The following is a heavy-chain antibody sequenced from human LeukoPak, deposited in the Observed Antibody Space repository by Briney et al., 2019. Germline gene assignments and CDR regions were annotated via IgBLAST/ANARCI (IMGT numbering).Heavy chain of an antibody. CDR1: GFTFSNYW. J-gene: IGHJ3*02. Sequence: PGGSLRLSCAASGFTFSNYWMHWVRQAPGKGLLWVSRINSDGSSTSYADSVKGRFTISRDNAKNTLYLQMGSLRAEDMAVYYCARDGSGLGKHDAFDIWGQGTMVTVSS. V-gene: IGHV3-74*01. CDR2: INSDGSST. D-gene: IGHD3-3*01. CDR3: ARDGSGLGKHDAFDI.